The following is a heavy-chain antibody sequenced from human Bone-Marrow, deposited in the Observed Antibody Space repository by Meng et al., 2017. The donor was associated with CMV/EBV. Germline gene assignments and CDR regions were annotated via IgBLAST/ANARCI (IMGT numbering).Heavy chain of an antibody. V-gene: IGHV3-49*04. D-gene: IGHD1-14*01. CDR2: IRSKPYGGTT. CDR3: TRALTLPPYYYYYGMDV. J-gene: IGHJ6*02. CDR1: GFSFRNYS. Sequence: GESLKISCTTSGFSFRNYSMSWVRQAPGKGLEWISFIRSKPYGGTTEYAASVKGRFTISRDDSKSIAYLQMNCLKTEETAVYYCTRALTLPPYYYYYGMDVWGQGTTVTVSS.